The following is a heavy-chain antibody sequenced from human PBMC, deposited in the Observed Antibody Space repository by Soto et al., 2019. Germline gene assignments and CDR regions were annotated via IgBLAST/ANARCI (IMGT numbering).Heavy chain of an antibody. CDR1: GFTFSTYA. Sequence: EVQLLESGGGLIQPGGSLRLSCAASGFTFSTYAVSWVRQAPGEGLEWVSVISGSGGSTYYADSVKGRFTISRDNSKNTLYLQMNRLRAEDTAVYYWAKERYPVTSGYFDYWGQGTLVTVSS. CDR3: AKERYPVTSGYFDY. V-gene: IGHV3-23*01. J-gene: IGHJ4*02. D-gene: IGHD4-17*01. CDR2: ISGSGGST.